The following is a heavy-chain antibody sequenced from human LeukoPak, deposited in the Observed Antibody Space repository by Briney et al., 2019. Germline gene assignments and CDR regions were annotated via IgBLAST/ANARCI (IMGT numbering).Heavy chain of an antibody. V-gene: IGHV3-74*01. CDR2: INSDGSST. D-gene: IGHD7-27*01. CDR1: GFTFSSYW. J-gene: IGHJ4*02. Sequence: GGSLRPSCAASGFTFSSYWMHWVRQAPGKGLVWVSRINSDGSSTSYADSVKGRFTISRDNAKNTLYLQMNSLRAEDTAVYYCASELGIDYFDYWGQGTLVTVSS. CDR3: ASELGIDYFDY.